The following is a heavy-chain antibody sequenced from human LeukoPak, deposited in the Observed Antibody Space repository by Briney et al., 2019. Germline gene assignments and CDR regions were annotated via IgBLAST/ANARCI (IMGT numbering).Heavy chain of an antibody. D-gene: IGHD3-9*01. Sequence: GGSLRLSCEVSGFTFSTYSMNWVRQTPGKGLEWVSYISDGGGIVYYADSVKGRFTISRDNARNSLSLQMNGLRDEDTAVYYCARDLGRGSLTGFYTPFDFWGQGTLVTVSS. CDR3: ARDLGRGSLTGFYTPFDF. J-gene: IGHJ4*02. V-gene: IGHV3-48*02. CDR1: GFTFSTYS. CDR2: ISDGGGIV.